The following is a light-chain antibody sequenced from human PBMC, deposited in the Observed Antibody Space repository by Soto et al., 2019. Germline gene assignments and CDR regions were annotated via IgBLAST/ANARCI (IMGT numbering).Light chain of an antibody. Sequence: DIQMTQSPSSLSASVGDRVTITCRAGQSISSYLNWYQQKVGEAPKLLIYAASTLQSGVPSRFSGSGSGTDFTLTILSLQPEDFASYYCQQSYSAPLTFGGGTIVELK. V-gene: IGKV1-39*01. CDR2: AAS. CDR3: QQSYSAPLT. CDR1: QSISSY. J-gene: IGKJ4*01.